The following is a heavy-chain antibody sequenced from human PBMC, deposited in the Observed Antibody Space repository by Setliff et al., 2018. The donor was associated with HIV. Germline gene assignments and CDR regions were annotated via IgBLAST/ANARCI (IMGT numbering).Heavy chain of an antibody. D-gene: IGHD7-27*01. CDR3: ARGWGHDGFDF. J-gene: IGHJ3*01. V-gene: IGHV4-34*01. CDR1: GGSISSYY. CDR2: INHSGGT. Sequence: SETLSLTCTVSGGSISSYYWSWIRQSPGKGLEWIGEINHSGGTNYNPSLKSRVTMPIDTSKNQFSLNVSSMTAADTAVYYCARGWGHDGFDFWGQGTMVTVS.